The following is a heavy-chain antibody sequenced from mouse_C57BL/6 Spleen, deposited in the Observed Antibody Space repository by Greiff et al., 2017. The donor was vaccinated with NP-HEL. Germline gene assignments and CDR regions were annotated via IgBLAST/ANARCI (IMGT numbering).Heavy chain of an antibody. CDR1: GYTFTSYW. Sequence: QVQLQQSGAELVKPGASVKMSCKASGYTFTSYWITWVKQRPGQGLEWIGDIYPGSGSTNYNEKFKSKATLTVDTSSSTAYMQLSSLTSEDSAVYYCARFRPYFDYWGQSTTLTVSS. CDR3: ARFRPYFDY. CDR2: IYPGSGST. J-gene: IGHJ2*01. V-gene: IGHV1-55*01.